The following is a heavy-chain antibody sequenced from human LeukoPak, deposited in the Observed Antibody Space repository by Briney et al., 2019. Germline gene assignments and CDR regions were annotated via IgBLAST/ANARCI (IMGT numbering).Heavy chain of an antibody. J-gene: IGHJ3*02. Sequence: PSETLSLTCTVSGGSISSYYWNWIRQPAGKGLEWLGRIYSSGVSTNYNPSLKGRLTTSVDSSTNQFSLKLTSVTAADTAVYYCAREIGYRGGYYSRSFDIWGRGTMVTVSS. D-gene: IGHD1-26*01. CDR2: IYSSGVST. V-gene: IGHV4-4*07. CDR3: AREIGYRGGYYSRSFDI. CDR1: GGSISSYY.